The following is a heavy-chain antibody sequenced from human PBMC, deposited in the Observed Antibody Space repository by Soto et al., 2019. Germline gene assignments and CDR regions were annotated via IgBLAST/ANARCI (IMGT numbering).Heavy chain of an antibody. CDR3: AHGGALTFLDY. CDR2: IYWDDDK. Sequence: QITLKESGPTLVKPTQTLTLTCTFSGFSLSTTGLGVGWLRQPPGKALEWLALIYWDDDKRYSASLKSRLTITKGTSKNQVVLTMTNMDPVDTATYYCAHGGALTFLDYWGQGTLVSVSS. V-gene: IGHV2-5*02. CDR1: GFSLSTTGLG. J-gene: IGHJ4*02.